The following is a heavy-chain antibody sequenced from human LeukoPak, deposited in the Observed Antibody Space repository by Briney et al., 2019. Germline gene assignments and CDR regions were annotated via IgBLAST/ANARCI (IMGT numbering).Heavy chain of an antibody. CDR2: IYSGGGT. Sequence: GGSLRLSCAASGFTVSSNYMSWVRQAPGKGLEWVSAIYSGGGTYYADSVKGRFTISRDTSMNTLYLQMNSLRADDTAVYYCARGPPGQQLLFWGQGTLVSVFS. D-gene: IGHD6-13*01. CDR1: GFTVSSNY. V-gene: IGHV3-66*01. J-gene: IGHJ4*02. CDR3: ARGPPGQQLLF.